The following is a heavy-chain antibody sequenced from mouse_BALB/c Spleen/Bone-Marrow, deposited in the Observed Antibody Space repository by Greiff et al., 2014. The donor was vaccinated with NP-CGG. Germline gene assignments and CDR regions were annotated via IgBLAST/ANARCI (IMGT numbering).Heavy chain of an antibody. CDR1: GFHIKDTY. CDR3: ALYYYGSSGFAY. CDR2: IDPANGNT. Sequence: EVQRVESGAELVKPGASVKLSCTAPGFHIKDTYMPWVKQRPEQGLEWIGRIDPANGNTKYDPKFQGKATITADTSSNTAYLQLSSLTSEDTAVYYCALYYYGSSGFAYWGQGTLVTVSA. V-gene: IGHV14-3*02. J-gene: IGHJ3*01. D-gene: IGHD1-1*01.